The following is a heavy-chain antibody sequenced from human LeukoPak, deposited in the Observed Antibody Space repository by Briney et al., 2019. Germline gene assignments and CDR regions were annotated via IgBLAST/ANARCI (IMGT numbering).Heavy chain of an antibody. V-gene: IGHV4-31*03. CDR2: IYYSGST. Sequence: SETLSLTCTVSGGSISSSSYYWGWIRQPPGKGPEWIGYIYYSGSTYYNPSLKSRVTISVDTSKNQFSLKLSSVTAADTAVYYCARAPGRSSGVDYWGQGTLVTVSS. D-gene: IGHD3-22*01. CDR1: GGSISSSSYY. CDR3: ARAPGRSSGVDY. J-gene: IGHJ4*02.